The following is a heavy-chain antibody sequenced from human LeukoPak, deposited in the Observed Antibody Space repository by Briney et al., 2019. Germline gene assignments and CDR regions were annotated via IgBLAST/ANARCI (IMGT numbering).Heavy chain of an antibody. V-gene: IGHV1-2*02. CDR2: INPNSGGT. CDR3: VRDDVSP. Sequence: ASVKVSCKTSGYTFTGYDIHWVRQAPGQGLEWMGWINPNSGGTNYAQNFQGRVTMTRDTSISTAYMELSRLRSDDTAVYYCVRDDVSPWGQGTLVTVSS. J-gene: IGHJ5*02. CDR1: GYTFTGYD.